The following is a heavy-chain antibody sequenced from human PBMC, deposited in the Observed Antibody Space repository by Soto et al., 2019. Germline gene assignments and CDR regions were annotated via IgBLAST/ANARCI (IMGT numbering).Heavy chain of an antibody. J-gene: IGHJ5*02. CDR1: GGTFSSYA. Sequence: GASVKVSCKASGGTFSSYAISWVRQAPGQGLEWMGGIIPIFGTSNYAKKFQGRATITADESTSTAYMELSSLRSEDTAVYNGARGLEETVTTDWLDPWRQGTLVTVSS. D-gene: IGHD4-17*01. CDR3: ARGLEETVTTDWLDP. CDR2: IIPIFGTS. V-gene: IGHV1-69*13.